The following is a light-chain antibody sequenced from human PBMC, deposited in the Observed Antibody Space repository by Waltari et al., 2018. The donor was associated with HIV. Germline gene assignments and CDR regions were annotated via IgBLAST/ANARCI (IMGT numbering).Light chain of an antibody. CDR1: ALPKQY. Sequence: SYELTQPPPVSVSPGQTARITCSGDALPKQYAYWSQQKPGQAPVLVIYKDSERPSGIPERFSGSSSGTTVTLTISGVQAEDEADYYCQAADSSGTYKGNWVFGGGTKLTVL. V-gene: IGLV3-25*03. CDR3: QAADSSGTYKGNWV. CDR2: KDS. J-gene: IGLJ3*02.